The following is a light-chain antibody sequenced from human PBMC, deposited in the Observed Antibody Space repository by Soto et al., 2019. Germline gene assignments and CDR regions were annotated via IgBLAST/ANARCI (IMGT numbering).Light chain of an antibody. CDR2: EVS. J-gene: IGLJ3*02. Sequence: QSALTQPASVSGSPGQSITISCTGTSSDVGAYNFVSWHQQHPGKAPKLMIYEVSNRPSGVSNRFSGSKSGHTASLTISGLQSEDEADYFCASWEDSLNGWVIGGGTQLTVL. CDR3: ASWEDSLNGWV. V-gene: IGLV2-14*01. CDR1: SSDVGAYNF.